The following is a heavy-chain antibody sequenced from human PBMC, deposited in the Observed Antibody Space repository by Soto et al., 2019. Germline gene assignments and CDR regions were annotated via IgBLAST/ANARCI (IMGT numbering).Heavy chain of an antibody. D-gene: IGHD6-13*01. CDR1: GYSFISYA. J-gene: IGHJ4*02. V-gene: IGHV1-3*01. CDR2: INAGNANT. CDR3: ARGGSSSWTSLDY. Sequence: ASVKVSCKASGYSFISYAIYWVRQAPGQRLEWMGCINAGNANTKYSQKFQSRVTISRDTSASTAYMELSSLRSEDSAVYYCARGGSSSWTSLDYWGQGTLVTVSS.